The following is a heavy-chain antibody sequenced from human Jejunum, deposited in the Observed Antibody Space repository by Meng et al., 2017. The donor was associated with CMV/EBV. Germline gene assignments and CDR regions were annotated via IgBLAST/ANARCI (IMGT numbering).Heavy chain of an antibody. J-gene: IGHJ5*01. CDR1: GDSVYSNSAA. Sequence: SGDSVYSNSAAWSWIRQCQARERKGRGKTYSRAKKYNDYAVSGKSRITITPNTSTSQFSLQLNSVTTEVTAGYYCGRDVAGDRQFDSWGQGTLVTVSS. D-gene: IGHD2-15*01. V-gene: IGHV6-1*01. CDR3: GRDVAGDRQFDS. CDR2: TYSRAKKYN.